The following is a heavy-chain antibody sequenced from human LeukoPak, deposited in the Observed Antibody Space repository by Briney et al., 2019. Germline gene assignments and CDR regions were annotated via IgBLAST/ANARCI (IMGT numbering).Heavy chain of an antibody. CDR1: GYTFTSYY. D-gene: IGHD3-22*01. Sequence: ASVKVSCKAYGYTFTSYYMHWVRQAPGQGLEWMGIINPSGGSTSYAQKFQGRVTMTRDTSTSTVYMELSSLRSEDTAVYYCARDRSPTYYDSSGYYYWGQGTLVTVSS. CDR3: ARDRSPTYYDSSGYYY. V-gene: IGHV1-46*01. J-gene: IGHJ4*02. CDR2: INPSGGST.